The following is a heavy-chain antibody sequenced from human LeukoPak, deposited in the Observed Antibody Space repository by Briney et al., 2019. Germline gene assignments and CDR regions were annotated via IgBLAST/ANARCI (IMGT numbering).Heavy chain of an antibody. J-gene: IGHJ4*02. Sequence: GGSLRLSCAASGFIFRNYGMSWVRQAPGKGLEWVSAINTNGGSTYYADSVKGRFTISRDNSKNTLYLQMNSLRAEDTAVYYCAGWSSSWYAWVYWGQGTLVTVSS. CDR2: INTNGGST. D-gene: IGHD6-13*01. CDR3: AGWSSSWYAWVY. V-gene: IGHV3-23*01. CDR1: GFIFRNYG.